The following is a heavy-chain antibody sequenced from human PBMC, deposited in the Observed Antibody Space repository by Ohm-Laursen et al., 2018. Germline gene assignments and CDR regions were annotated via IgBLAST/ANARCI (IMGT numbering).Heavy chain of an antibody. Sequence: SLRLSCSASGFSISSYWMSWVRQVAGKGLEFVANINPDANERSYVDSVKGRFTISRDNAKNSLYLQMNSLRAEDTAVYYCARVDGSGSYTLWGYYYYGMDVWGQGTTVTVSS. CDR3: ARVDGSGSYTLWGYYYYGMDV. V-gene: IGHV3-7*01. CDR2: INPDANER. J-gene: IGHJ6*02. CDR1: GFSISSYW. D-gene: IGHD3-10*01.